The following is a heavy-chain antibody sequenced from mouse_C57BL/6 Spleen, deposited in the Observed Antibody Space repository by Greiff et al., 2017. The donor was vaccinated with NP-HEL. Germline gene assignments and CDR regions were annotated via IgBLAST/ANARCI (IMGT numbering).Heavy chain of an antibody. J-gene: IGHJ2*01. CDR2: ISSGSSTI. Sequence: EVMLVESGGGLVKPGGSLKLSCAASGFTFSDYGMHWVRQAPEKGLEWVAYISSGSSTIYYADTVKGRFTISRDNAKNTVFMQMTSLRSEDTAMYYCASRYYYGSSYLDYWGQGTTLTVSS. CDR1: GFTFSDYG. CDR3: ASRYYYGSSYLDY. D-gene: IGHD1-1*01. V-gene: IGHV5-17*01.